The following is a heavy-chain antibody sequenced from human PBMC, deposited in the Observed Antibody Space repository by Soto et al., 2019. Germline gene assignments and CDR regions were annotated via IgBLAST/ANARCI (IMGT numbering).Heavy chain of an antibody. V-gene: IGHV3-49*03. Sequence: GGSLRLSCTASGFTFCDYAMSWFRQAPGKGLEWVGFIRSKAYGGTTEYAASVKGRFTISRDDSKSIAYLQMNSLKTEDTAVYYCTRDPFGLYGDHVPYFDYWGQGTLVTVSS. CDR1: GFTFCDYA. D-gene: IGHD4-17*01. CDR2: IRSKAYGGTT. J-gene: IGHJ4*02. CDR3: TRDPFGLYGDHVPYFDY.